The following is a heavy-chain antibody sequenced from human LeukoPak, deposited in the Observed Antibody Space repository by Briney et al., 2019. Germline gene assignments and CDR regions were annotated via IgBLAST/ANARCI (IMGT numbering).Heavy chain of an antibody. D-gene: IGHD1-26*01. Sequence: SQTLSLTCAISGDRVSSNSAAWNWIRQSPSRGLEWLGRTYYRSKWYNGYAAYVKSRITINPDTSKNQFSLQLNSVTPEDTAIYYCARGKGGMIDNWGQGILVTVSS. J-gene: IGHJ4*02. CDR3: ARGKGGMIDN. CDR2: TYYRSKWYN. CDR1: GDRVSSNSAA. V-gene: IGHV6-1*01.